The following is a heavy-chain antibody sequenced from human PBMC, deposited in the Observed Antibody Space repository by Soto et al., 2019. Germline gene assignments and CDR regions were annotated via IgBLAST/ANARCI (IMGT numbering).Heavy chain of an antibody. CDR3: ARDRAGSRWYAY. D-gene: IGHD6-19*01. V-gene: IGHV1-18*01. CDR1: GYTFPSYG. CDR2: ISAYNGNT. Sequence: ASVKVSCKASGYTFPSYGISWVRQAPGQGLEWMGWISAYNGNTNYAQKLQGRVTMTTDTSTSTAYMELRSLRSDVTAVYYCARDRAGSRWYAYWGQGTLVPVSS. J-gene: IGHJ4*02.